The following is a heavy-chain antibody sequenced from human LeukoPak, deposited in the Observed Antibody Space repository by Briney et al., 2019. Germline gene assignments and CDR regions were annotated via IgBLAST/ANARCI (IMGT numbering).Heavy chain of an antibody. Sequence: SETLSLTCTVSGGPITSSSYYWGWIRQPPGKGLEWIGSIYFTGSTYYNPSLKSRVTISVDTSKNQFSLKLSSVTAADTAVYYCARCGYYGSGWYVSPFDYWGQGTLVTVSS. CDR3: ARCGYYGSGWYVSPFDY. V-gene: IGHV4-39*07. CDR1: GGPITSSSYY. D-gene: IGHD6-19*01. CDR2: IYFTGST. J-gene: IGHJ4*02.